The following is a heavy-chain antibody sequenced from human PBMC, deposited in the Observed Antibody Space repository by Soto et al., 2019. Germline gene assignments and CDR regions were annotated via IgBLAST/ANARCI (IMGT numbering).Heavy chain of an antibody. J-gene: IGHJ4*02. Sequence: SETLSLTCAVSGYSISSGYYWGWIRQPPGKGLEWIGSIYHSGSTYYNPSLKSRVTISVDTSKNQFSLKLSSVTAADTAVYYCARDFDGNYYFDYWGQGTLVTVSS. CDR3: ARDFDGNYYFDY. V-gene: IGHV4-38-2*02. CDR1: GYSISSGYY. CDR2: IYHSGST. D-gene: IGHD3-9*01.